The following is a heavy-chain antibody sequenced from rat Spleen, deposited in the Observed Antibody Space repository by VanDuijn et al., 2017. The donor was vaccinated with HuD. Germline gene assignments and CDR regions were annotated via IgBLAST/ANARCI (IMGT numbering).Heavy chain of an antibody. CDR3: ARHELPGYNWFAY. CDR2: ISTSGGST. Sequence: EVQLVETGGGLVQPGRSLKLSCVASGFTFSNYDMAWVRQAPTKGLEWVASISTSGGSTYYRDSVKGRFTVSRDNAKSTLYLQMDSLRSEDTATYDYARHELPGYNWFAYWGQGTLVTVSS. D-gene: IGHD1-4*01. V-gene: IGHV5-25*01. CDR1: GFTFSNYD. J-gene: IGHJ3*01.